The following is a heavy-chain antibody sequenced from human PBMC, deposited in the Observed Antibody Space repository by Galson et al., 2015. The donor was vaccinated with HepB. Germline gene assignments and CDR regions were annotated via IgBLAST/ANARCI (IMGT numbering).Heavy chain of an antibody. CDR1: GFTFSSYS. D-gene: IGHD3-10*01. J-gene: IGHJ6*03. Sequence: SLRLSCAASGFTFSSYSMNWVRQAPGKGLEWVSSSSSSSSYIYYADSVKGRFTISRDNAKNSLYLQMNSLRAEDTAVYYCARDRGDYYMDVWGKGTTVTVSS. CDR3: ARDRGDYYMDV. V-gene: IGHV3-21*01. CDR2: SSSSSSYI.